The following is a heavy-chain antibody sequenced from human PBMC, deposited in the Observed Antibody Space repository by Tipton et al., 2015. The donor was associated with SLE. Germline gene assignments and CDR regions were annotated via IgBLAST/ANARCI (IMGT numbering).Heavy chain of an antibody. J-gene: IGHJ4*02. Sequence: TLSLTCTVSGGSISSDSYYWGWIRQPPGKGLEWIGSIYYSGATYYNPSLKSRVTISEDTSKNRVSLKLNSVTAADTAVYYCARMGYNYGLDYWGQGALVTVSS. CDR2: IYYSGAT. V-gene: IGHV4-39*07. CDR3: ARMGYNYGLDY. D-gene: IGHD3-10*01. CDR1: GGSISSDSYY.